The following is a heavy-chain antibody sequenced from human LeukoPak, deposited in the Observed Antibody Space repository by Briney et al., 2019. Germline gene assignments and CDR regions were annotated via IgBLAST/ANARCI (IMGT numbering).Heavy chain of an antibody. CDR1: GYTLTSYD. CDR3: ARDYAYYDSSGYYNWFDP. J-gene: IGHJ5*02. V-gene: IGHV1-8*01. CDR2: MNPNSGNT. D-gene: IGHD3-22*01. Sequence: GASVKVSCKASGYTLTSYDINWVRQATGQGLEWMGWMNPNSGNTGYAQKFQGRVTMTRNTSISTAYMELSSLRSEDTAVYYCARDYAYYDSSGYYNWFDPWGQGTLVTVSS.